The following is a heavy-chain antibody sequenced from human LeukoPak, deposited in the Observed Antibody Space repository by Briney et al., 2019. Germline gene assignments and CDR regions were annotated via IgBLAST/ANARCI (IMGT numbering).Heavy chain of an antibody. CDR1: GGSISSGGYY. J-gene: IGHJ4*02. V-gene: IGHV4-61*08. D-gene: IGHD5-18*01. Sequence: SETLSLTCTVSGGSISSGGYYWSWIRQHPGKGLEWIGYIYYSGSTNYNPSLKSRVTISVDTSKNQFSLKLSSVTAADTAVYYCARGGGGLWDLDYWGQGTLVTVSS. CDR2: IYYSGST. CDR3: ARGGGGLWDLDY.